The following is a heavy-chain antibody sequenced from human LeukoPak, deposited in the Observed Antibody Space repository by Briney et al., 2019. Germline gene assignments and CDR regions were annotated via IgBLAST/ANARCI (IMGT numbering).Heavy chain of an antibody. V-gene: IGHV1-18*01. CDR2: ISAYNGNT. CDR1: GYTFTSYG. J-gene: IGHJ4*02. D-gene: IGHD6-13*01. CDR3: ASSSWYRGPFDY. Sequence: GASVKVSCKASGYTFTSYGISWVRQAPGQGPEWMGWISAYNGNTNYAQKLQGRVTMTTDTSTSTAYMELRSLRSDDTAVYYCASSSWYRGPFDYWGQGTLVTVSS.